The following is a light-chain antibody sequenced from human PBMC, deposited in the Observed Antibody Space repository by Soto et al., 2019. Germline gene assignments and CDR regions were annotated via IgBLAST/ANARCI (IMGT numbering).Light chain of an antibody. V-gene: IGKV3-15*01. CDR2: RVS. CDR1: QSVFTN. Sequence: EIVMTQSPATLSVSPGERATLSCRASQSVFTNFAWYQHKAGQAPRLLIYRVSTRATGVPVRFSGSRSGTEFTLTISSLQSEDFAVYYCQQYNTWPLTFGGGNKVEIK. CDR3: QQYNTWPLT. J-gene: IGKJ4*01.